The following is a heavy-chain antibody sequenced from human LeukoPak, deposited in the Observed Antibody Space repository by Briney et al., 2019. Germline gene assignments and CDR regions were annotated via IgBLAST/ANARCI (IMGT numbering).Heavy chain of an antibody. CDR2: INADGSTA. D-gene: IGHD1-14*01. J-gene: IGHJ3*01. CDR3: VVVVEPPDSDGFDV. CDR1: GFTLGNSW. V-gene: IGHV3-74*01. Sequence: GSLRLSCAASGFTLGNSWVHWVRQAPGKGLVWVSLINADGSTATYADSVKGRFTISRDNARNTLSPQMNSLTIEDTAVYYCVVVVEPPDSDGFDVWGQGTMITVSS.